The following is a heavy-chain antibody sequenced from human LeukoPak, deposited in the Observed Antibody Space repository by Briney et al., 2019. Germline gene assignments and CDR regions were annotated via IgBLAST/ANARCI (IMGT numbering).Heavy chain of an antibody. CDR3: ARDAGLAARRFYMDV. J-gene: IGHJ6*03. Sequence: PSETLSLTCTVSGGSISSGSYYWSWIRQPAGKGLEWIGRIYTSGSTNYNPSLKSRVTISVDTSKNQFSLKLSSVTAADTAVYYCARDAGLAARRFYMDVWGKGTTVTVSS. V-gene: IGHV4-61*02. CDR2: IYTSGST. CDR1: GGSISSGSYY. D-gene: IGHD6-6*01.